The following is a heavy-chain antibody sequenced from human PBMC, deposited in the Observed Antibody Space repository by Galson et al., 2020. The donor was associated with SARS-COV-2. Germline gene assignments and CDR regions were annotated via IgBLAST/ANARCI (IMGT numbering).Heavy chain of an antibody. CDR1: GYSLSDFF. CDR3: ARLFRHSDYRGPFDI. Sequence: GESLKISCKGSGYSLSDFFIVWVRQVPGKGLEWMGSIYRGDTDFNYDAAFLGQFTISVDNSINTAYLQWSSLKASDTAMYYCARLFRHSDYRGPFDIWGRGTMVTVSS. D-gene: IGHD4-4*01. CDR2: IYRGDTDF. V-gene: IGHV5-51*01. J-gene: IGHJ3*02.